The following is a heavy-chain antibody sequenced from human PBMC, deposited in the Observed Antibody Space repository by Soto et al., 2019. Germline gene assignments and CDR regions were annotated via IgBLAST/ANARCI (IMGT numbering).Heavy chain of an antibody. Sequence: PSETLSLNCTFSGGSILSSSYYWGWIRQPPGKGLEWIGSIYYSGSTYYNPSLKSRVTISVDTSKNQFSLKLSSVIAADTAVYYCARRVPYSSSWYFDYWGQGTLVTVSS. CDR3: ARRVPYSSSWYFDY. V-gene: IGHV4-39*01. D-gene: IGHD6-13*01. CDR1: GGSILSSSYY. J-gene: IGHJ4*02. CDR2: IYYSGST.